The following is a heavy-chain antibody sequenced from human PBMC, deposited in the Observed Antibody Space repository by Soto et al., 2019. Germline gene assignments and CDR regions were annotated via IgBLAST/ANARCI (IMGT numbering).Heavy chain of an antibody. J-gene: IGHJ4*02. CDR1: GFIFSNYG. Sequence: QVQLVESGGTVVQPGTSLRLSCVGSGFIFSNYGMHWARLAPGKGMEWVACLQYDGTYIHYLESVQGRFIISRDNSRNTLYLRMNSVRVEDTALYYCARNPRPTYGDYADYWGQGTLVTVSS. D-gene: IGHD4-17*01. CDR2: LQYDGTYI. V-gene: IGHV3-33*05. CDR3: ARNPRPTYGDYADY.